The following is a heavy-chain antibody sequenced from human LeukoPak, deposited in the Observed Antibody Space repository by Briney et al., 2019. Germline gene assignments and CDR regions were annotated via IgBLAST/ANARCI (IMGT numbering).Heavy chain of an antibody. V-gene: IGHV3-30*02. Sequence: GGSLRLSCAASGLTFSSYGMHWVRQAPGKGLEWVAFIRYDGSNKYYADSVKGRFTISRDNSKNTLYLQMNSLRAEDTAVYYCAKDGGSYYFAYYYYMDVWGKGTTVTISS. J-gene: IGHJ6*03. CDR1: GLTFSSYG. D-gene: IGHD3-10*01. CDR2: IRYDGSNK. CDR3: AKDGGSYYFAYYYYMDV.